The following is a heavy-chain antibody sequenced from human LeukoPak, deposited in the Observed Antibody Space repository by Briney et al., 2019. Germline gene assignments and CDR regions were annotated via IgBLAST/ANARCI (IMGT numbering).Heavy chain of an antibody. Sequence: GGSLRLSCAASGFTFSSYGMHWVRQAPGKGLEWVAFIRYDGSNKYYADSVKGRFTISRDNSKNTLYLQMNSLRAEDTAVYYCAKAQGGGLQYYYYYMDVWGKGTTVTVSS. CDR2: IRYDGSNK. J-gene: IGHJ6*03. D-gene: IGHD2-15*01. CDR1: GFTFSSYG. V-gene: IGHV3-30*02. CDR3: AKAQGGGLQYYYYYMDV.